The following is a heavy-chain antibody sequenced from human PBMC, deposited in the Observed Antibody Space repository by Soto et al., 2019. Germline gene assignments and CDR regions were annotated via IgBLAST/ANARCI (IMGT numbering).Heavy chain of an antibody. CDR3: AKGAQGSDYGMDV. CDR1: GGSISSYY. D-gene: IGHD3-10*01. Sequence: PSETLSLTCTVSGGSISSYYWSWIRQPAGKGLEWIGRIYTSGSTNCDPSLKSRVTMSVDTSKNQFSLKLSSVTAADTAVYYCAKGAQGSDYGMDVWGQGTTVTVSS. V-gene: IGHV4-4*07. J-gene: IGHJ6*02. CDR2: IYTSGST.